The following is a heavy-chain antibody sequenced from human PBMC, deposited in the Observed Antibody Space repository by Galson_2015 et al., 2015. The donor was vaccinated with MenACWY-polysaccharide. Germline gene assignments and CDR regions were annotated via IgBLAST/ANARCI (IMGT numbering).Heavy chain of an antibody. CDR2: ISGGGATT. Sequence: SLRLSCAASGFTFSGYAMTWLRQAPGKGLDWVSSISGGGATTHYADSVKGRFTISRDNSKNTLYLQMNSLRAEDTSIYYCAKSNSGYSNTRHWDYWGQGTLVTVSS. CDR3: AKSNSGYSNTRHWDY. D-gene: IGHD6-13*01. V-gene: IGHV3-23*01. J-gene: IGHJ4*02. CDR1: GFTFSGYA.